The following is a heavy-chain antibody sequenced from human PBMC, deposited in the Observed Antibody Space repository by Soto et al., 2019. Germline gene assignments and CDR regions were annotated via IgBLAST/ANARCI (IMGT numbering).Heavy chain of an antibody. D-gene: IGHD3-9*01. Sequence: ASVKVSCKVSGYTLTELSMHWVRQAPGKGLEWMGGFNPEDGETNYAQKFQGRVTMTADTSTSTAYMELRSLRSDDTAVYYCAREGDILTGYPIFDYWGQGTLVTV. CDR1: GYTLTELS. CDR2: FNPEDGET. J-gene: IGHJ4*02. CDR3: AREGDILTGYPIFDY. V-gene: IGHV1-24*01.